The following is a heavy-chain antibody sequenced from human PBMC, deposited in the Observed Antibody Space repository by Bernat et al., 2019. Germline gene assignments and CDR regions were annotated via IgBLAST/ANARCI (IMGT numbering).Heavy chain of an antibody. CDR1: GFTFSSYA. D-gene: IGHD3-10*01. J-gene: IGHJ4*02. CDR2: ISSNGGST. V-gene: IGHV3-64*01. Sequence: EVQLVESGGGLVKPGGSLRLSCAASGFTFSSYAMHWVRQAPGKGLEYVSAISSNGGSTYYANSVKGRFTISRDNSKNTLYLQMGSLRAEDMAVYYCARDRSGAGDYWGQGTLVTVSS. CDR3: ARDRSGAGDY.